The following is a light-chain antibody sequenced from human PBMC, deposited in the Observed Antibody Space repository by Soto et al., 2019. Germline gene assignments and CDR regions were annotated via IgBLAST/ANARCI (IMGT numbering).Light chain of an antibody. CDR3: QQGHNWPIT. CDR1: QRINSE. Sequence: EIVMTQSPATLSLSPGERAALSCSASQRINSELAWYQQKPGQPPRLLIYGASTRATGVPARFTGSESGSEFTLTISGLQSEDFAVYYCQQGHNWPITFGQGTRLEI. J-gene: IGKJ2*01. CDR2: GAS. V-gene: IGKV3-15*01.